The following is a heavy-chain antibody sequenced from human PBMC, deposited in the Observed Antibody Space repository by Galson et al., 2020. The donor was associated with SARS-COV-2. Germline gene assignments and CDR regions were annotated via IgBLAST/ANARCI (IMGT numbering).Heavy chain of an antibody. D-gene: IGHD3-3*01. CDR3: AKDGSTDFWSGYPIYYFDY. Sequence: GGSLRLSCAASGFTFSSYAMNWVRQAPGKGLEWVSAISGSVGSTYYADSVKGRFTISRDNSKNTLHLQMNSLRAEDTAVYYLAKDGSTDFWSGYPIYYFDYWGQGTLVTVSS. CDR2: ISGSVGST. V-gene: IGHV3-23*01. CDR1: GFTFSSYA. J-gene: IGHJ4*02.